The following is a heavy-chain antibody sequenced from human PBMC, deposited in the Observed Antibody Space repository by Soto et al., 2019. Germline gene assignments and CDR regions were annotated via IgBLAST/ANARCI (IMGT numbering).Heavy chain of an antibody. V-gene: IGHV4-31*03. CDR3: ARDQTLFGIINVFDY. Sequence: QVQLQESGPGLVKPSQTLSLTCNVSGGSINSAGYYWSWIRQHPGKGLEWIGYIYYSGRTYYNPSLKSRVTISIDTSKTQFSLKLSSVTAADTAVYYCARDQTLFGIINVFDYWGQGTLVTVSS. J-gene: IGHJ4*02. CDR1: GGSINSAGYY. D-gene: IGHD3-3*01. CDR2: IYYSGRT.